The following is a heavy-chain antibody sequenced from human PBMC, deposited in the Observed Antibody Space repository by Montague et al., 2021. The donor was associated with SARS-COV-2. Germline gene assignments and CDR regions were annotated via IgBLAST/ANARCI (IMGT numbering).Heavy chain of an antibody. CDR2: IYYSGTT. Sequence: SETLSLTCTVSGGSIDSYYWSWLRQPPGKGLEWIGYIYYSGTTNYNPSLESRVTMSVDTSKNQFSLNLSSVTAADTAMYYCARELRYNWFDPWGQGTLVTVSS. CDR1: GGSIDSYY. J-gene: IGHJ5*02. D-gene: IGHD2-21*02. V-gene: IGHV4-59*01. CDR3: ARELRYNWFDP.